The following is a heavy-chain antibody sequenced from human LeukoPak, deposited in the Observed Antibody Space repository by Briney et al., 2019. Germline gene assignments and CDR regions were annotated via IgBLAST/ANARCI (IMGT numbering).Heavy chain of an antibody. Sequence: SETLSLTCTVSGGSISSYYWSWIRQPPGKGLEWIGYIHYSGGITYYNPSLKSRVTISVDTSKNQFSLKLSSVTAADTAVYYCATDTIDGIQLGGFPDYCLQGPLDSVFS. CDR2: IHYSGGIT. V-gene: IGHV4-59*01. D-gene: IGHD5-18*01. J-gene: IGHJ4*02. CDR1: GGSISSYY. CDR3: ATDTIDGIQLGGFPDY.